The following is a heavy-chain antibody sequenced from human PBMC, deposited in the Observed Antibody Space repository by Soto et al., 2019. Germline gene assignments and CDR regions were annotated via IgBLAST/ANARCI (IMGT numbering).Heavy chain of an antibody. CDR3: GREGYYSGSGTYSPPRYYGMDV. CDR2: ISDYNGNT. V-gene: IGHV1-18*01. CDR1: GYTFTNYG. J-gene: IGHJ6*02. Sequence: QVQLVQSGAEVKKPGASVKVSCKASGYTFTNYGITWVRQAPGQGLEWMGWISDYNGNTYYGKKFQGRVTMTTDTSTRTASMEVKSLRSDGTAVYYCGREGYYSGSGTYSPPRYYGMDVWGQGTTVTVSS. D-gene: IGHD3-10*01.